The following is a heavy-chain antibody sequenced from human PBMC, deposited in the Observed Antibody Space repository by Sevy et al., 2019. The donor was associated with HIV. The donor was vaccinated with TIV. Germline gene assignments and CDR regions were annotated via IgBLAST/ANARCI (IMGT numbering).Heavy chain of an antibody. Sequence: GGSLRLSCAASGFTFSTYAMSWVRQAPGKGLEWVSAISASGDTTYYADSVKGRFTISRDKSESTRYLQMNSLRDEDTAIYYCTNHYDTGGRLDYFDYWGQGTLVTVSS. CDR2: ISASGDTT. V-gene: IGHV3-23*01. CDR1: GFTFSTYA. CDR3: TNHYDTGGRLDYFDY. J-gene: IGHJ4*02. D-gene: IGHD3-22*01.